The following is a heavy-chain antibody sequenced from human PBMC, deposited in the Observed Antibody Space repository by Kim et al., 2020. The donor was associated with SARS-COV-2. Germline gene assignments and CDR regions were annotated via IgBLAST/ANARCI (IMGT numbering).Heavy chain of an antibody. Sequence: GGSLRLSCAASGFTFSSYAMHWVRQAPGKGLEWVAVISYDGSNKYYADSVKGRFTISRDNSKNTLYLQMNSPRAEDTAVYYCARDAGSYDFWSGYTPRWFDPWGQGTLVTVSS. CDR1: GFTFSSYA. CDR3: ARDAGSYDFWSGYTPRWFDP. D-gene: IGHD3-3*01. V-gene: IGHV3-30*04. J-gene: IGHJ5*02. CDR2: ISYDGSNK.